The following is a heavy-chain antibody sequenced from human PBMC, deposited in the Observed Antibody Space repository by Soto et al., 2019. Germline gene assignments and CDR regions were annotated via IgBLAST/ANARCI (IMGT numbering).Heavy chain of an antibody. D-gene: IGHD3-9*01. J-gene: IGHJ4*02. Sequence: GSLRLSCAASGFTFSSYAMSWVRQAPGKGLEWVSAISGSGGSTYYADSVKGRFTISRDNSKNTLYLQMNSLRAEDTAVYYCAKGMYYDILTGPMGYWGQGTLVTVSS. CDR2: ISGSGGST. CDR3: AKGMYYDILTGPMGY. V-gene: IGHV3-23*01. CDR1: GFTFSSYA.